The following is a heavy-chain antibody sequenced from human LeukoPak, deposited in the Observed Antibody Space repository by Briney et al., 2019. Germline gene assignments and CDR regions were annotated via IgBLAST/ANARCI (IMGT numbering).Heavy chain of an antibody. V-gene: IGHV4-39*01. CDR2: IYYSGST. J-gene: IGHJ6*03. CDR3: ARSSYYYYMDV. Sequence: PSETLSLTCTVSGGSISSSSYYWGWIRQPPGKGLEWIGSIYYSGSTYYNPSLKSRVTISVDTSKNQFSLKLSSVTAADTAVYCCARSSYYYYMDVWGKGTTVTVSS. CDR1: GGSISSSSYY. D-gene: IGHD2-2*01.